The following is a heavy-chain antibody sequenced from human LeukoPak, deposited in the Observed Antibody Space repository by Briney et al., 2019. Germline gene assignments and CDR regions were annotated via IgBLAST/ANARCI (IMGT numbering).Heavy chain of an antibody. Sequence: SEILSLTCTVSGGSISTYYWSWIRQPAGKGLELIGRIYTNENTNYNPSLRSRVTMSVDTSKNQFSLKLNSVTAADTAVYYCARAAAAAGGQYFDNWGQGTLVAVSS. CDR2: IYTNENT. CDR3: ARAAAAAGGQYFDN. V-gene: IGHV4-4*07. CDR1: GGSISTYY. D-gene: IGHD6-13*01. J-gene: IGHJ4*02.